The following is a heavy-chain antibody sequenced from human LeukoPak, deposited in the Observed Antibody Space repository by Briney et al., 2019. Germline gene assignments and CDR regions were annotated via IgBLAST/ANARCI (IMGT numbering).Heavy chain of an antibody. V-gene: IGHV3-48*03. CDR1: GFTFSSYE. Sequence: GGSLRLSCAASGFTFSSYEMNWVRQAPGKGLEWVSYISSSGSTIYYADSVKGRFTISRDNAKNSLYLQMNSLRAEDTAVYYCARDRGYYDSSGYYGMLRFDPWGQGTLVTVSS. D-gene: IGHD3-22*01. CDR2: ISSSGSTI. CDR3: ARDRGYYDSSGYYGMLRFDP. J-gene: IGHJ5*02.